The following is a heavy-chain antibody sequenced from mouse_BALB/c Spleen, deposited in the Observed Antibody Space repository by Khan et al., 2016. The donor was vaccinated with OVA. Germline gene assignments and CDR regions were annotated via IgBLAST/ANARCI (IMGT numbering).Heavy chain of an antibody. CDR2: INPSSGYT. V-gene: IGHV1-4*01. Sequence: QVQLKESGAELARPGASVKMSCKASGYTFTNYTMHWVKQRPGQGLEWIGYINPSSGYTNYNQNFNDKATLTTDRSSGTAYMQLSSLTSDDSAVYYCARSPIPPDYFDQWGQGTTLTVSS. CDR1: GYTFTNYT. CDR3: ARSPIPPDYFDQ. J-gene: IGHJ2*01.